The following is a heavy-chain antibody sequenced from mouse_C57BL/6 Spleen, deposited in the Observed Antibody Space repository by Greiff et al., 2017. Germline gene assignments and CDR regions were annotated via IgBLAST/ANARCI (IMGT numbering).Heavy chain of an antibody. J-gene: IGHJ3*01. Sequence: QVQLQQPGAELVKPGASVKLSCKASGYTFTSYWMHWVKQRPGQGLEWIGMIHPNSGSTNYNEKFKSKATLTVDKSSSTAYMQLSSLTSEDSAVYYCARTPDGYYPSWFAYWGQGTLVTVSA. CDR3: ARTPDGYYPSWFAY. CDR2: IHPNSGST. D-gene: IGHD2-3*01. V-gene: IGHV1-64*01. CDR1: GYTFTSYW.